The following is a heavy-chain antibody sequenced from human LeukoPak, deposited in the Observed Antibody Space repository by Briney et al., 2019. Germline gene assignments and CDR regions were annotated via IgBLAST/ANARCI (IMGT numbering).Heavy chain of an antibody. D-gene: IGHD6-13*01. J-gene: IGHJ4*02. CDR1: GFTFSSYA. CDR2: ISGSGGST. V-gene: IGHV3-23*01. CDR3: AKDSLYSSSWYYFDY. Sequence: GGSLRLSCAASGFTFSSYAMSWVRQAPGKGLEWVSAISGSGGSTYYADSVKGRFTISTDNSKNTLSLQMNSLRAEDTAVYYCAKDSLYSSSWYYFDYWGQGTLVTVSS.